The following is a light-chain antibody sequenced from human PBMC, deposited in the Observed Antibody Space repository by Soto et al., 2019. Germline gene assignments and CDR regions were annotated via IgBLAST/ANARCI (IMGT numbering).Light chain of an antibody. J-gene: IGKJ1*01. CDR1: QSISSW. Sequence: DIQMTQSPSTLSASVGDRFAITCRASQSISSWLAWYQQKPGKAPKLLIYDASSLESGVPSRFSGSGSGTEFTLTISSLQPDDFATYYCQQYSGTFGQGTKVDI. CDR3: QQYSGT. V-gene: IGKV1-5*01. CDR2: DAS.